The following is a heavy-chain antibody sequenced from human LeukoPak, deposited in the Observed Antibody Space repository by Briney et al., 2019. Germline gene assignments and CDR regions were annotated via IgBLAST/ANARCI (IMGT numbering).Heavy chain of an antibody. J-gene: IGHJ4*02. CDR3: ARVVTYYYDSSGYY. Sequence: SETLSLTCTVSGGSISSSSYYWGWIRQPPGKGLEWIGSIYYSGSTYYNPSLKSRVTISVDTSKNQFSLKLSSVTAADTAVYYCARVVTYYYDSSGYYWGQGTLVTVSS. CDR2: IYYSGST. CDR1: GGSISSSSYY. D-gene: IGHD3-22*01. V-gene: IGHV4-39*07.